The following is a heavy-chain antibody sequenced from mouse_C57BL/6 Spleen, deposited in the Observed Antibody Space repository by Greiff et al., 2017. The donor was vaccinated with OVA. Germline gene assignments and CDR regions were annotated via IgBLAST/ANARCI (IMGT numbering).Heavy chain of an antibody. Sequence: EVQLQESGPGLVKPSQSLSLTCSVTGYSITSGYYWNWIRQFPGNKLEWMGYISYDGSNHYNPSLKNRISITRDTSKNQFFLKLNAVTTEDTATYYCAREMDDYDDASWFAYWGQGTLVTVSA. D-gene: IGHD2-4*01. CDR1: GYSITSGYY. CDR3: AREMDDYDDASWFAY. CDR2: ISYDGSN. V-gene: IGHV3-6*01. J-gene: IGHJ3*01.